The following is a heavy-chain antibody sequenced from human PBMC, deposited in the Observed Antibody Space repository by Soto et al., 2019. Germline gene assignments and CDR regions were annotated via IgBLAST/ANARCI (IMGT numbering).Heavy chain of an antibody. Sequence: SETLSLTCAVSGGSISSSYWWSWVRQPPGKGLEWIGEIYHSGSANYNPSLKSRVTISVDNSKNQFSLKLSSVTAADTAVYYCARYIAASGTYYFDYWGQGTLVTVPQ. CDR3: ARYIAASGTYYFDY. CDR1: GGSISSSYW. CDR2: IYHSGSA. D-gene: IGHD6-13*01. V-gene: IGHV4-4*02. J-gene: IGHJ4*02.